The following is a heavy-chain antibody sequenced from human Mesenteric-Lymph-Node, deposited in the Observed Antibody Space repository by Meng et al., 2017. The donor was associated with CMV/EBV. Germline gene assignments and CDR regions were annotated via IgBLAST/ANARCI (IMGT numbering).Heavy chain of an antibody. CDR3: AKDTKLGPTGEWLLGQYDGMDV. J-gene: IGHJ6*02. V-gene: IGHV3-9*01. CDR2: ISWNSDDI. D-gene: IGHD5-12*01. CDR1: GFIFNDYA. Sequence: GGSLRLSCAASGFIFNDYAMHWVRQGPGKGLEWVSSISWNSDDIAFADSVKGRFSISRDNAKNSLYLQMNSLRVEDTALYYCAKDTKLGPTGEWLLGQYDGMDVWGQGTMVTVSS.